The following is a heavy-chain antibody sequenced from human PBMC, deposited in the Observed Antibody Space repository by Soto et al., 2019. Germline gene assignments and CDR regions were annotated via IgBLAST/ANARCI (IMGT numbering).Heavy chain of an antibody. Sequence: GGSLRLSCAASGFTFSSYSLNWVRQAPGKGLEWVSSISSSSTYIYYADSVKGRFTISRDNAKNSLYLQMTSLRAEDTAVYYCARDQDYSGGAFDIWGQGTMVTVSS. CDR2: ISSSSTYI. V-gene: IGHV3-21*01. CDR1: GFTFSSYS. CDR3: ARDQDYSGGAFDI. J-gene: IGHJ3*02. D-gene: IGHD4-4*01.